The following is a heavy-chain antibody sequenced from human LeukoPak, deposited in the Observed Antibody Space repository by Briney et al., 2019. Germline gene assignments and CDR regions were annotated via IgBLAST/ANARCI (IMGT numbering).Heavy chain of an antibody. CDR2: INPNSGGT. J-gene: IGHJ3*02. CDR1: GYTFTGYY. D-gene: IGHD2-2*01. V-gene: IGHV1-2*02. CDR3: ASGKAYCSSTSCYLDAFDI. Sequence: ASVKVSCKASGYTFTGYYMHWVRQAPGQGLEWMGWINPNSGGTNYAQKFQGRVTMTRDTSISTAYMELSRLRSDDTAVYYCASGKAYCSSTSCYLDAFDIWGQGTMVTVSS.